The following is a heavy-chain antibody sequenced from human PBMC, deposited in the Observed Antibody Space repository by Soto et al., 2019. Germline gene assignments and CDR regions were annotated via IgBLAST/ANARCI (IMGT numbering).Heavy chain of an antibody. CDR3: AHSRCGGDCLRSYSSHYYYGMDV. Sequence: QITLKESGPPLVKPTQTLTLTCTFSGFSLSTGGVGVGWIRQPPGKALEWLALIHWDDDKRYSPSLKSRVTVTKDTSKNQVVLTMTNTDPVDTATYYCAHSRCGGDCLRSYSSHYYYGMDVWGQGTTVTVSS. CDR2: IHWDDDK. V-gene: IGHV2-5*02. J-gene: IGHJ6*02. CDR1: GFSLSTGGVG. D-gene: IGHD2-21*02.